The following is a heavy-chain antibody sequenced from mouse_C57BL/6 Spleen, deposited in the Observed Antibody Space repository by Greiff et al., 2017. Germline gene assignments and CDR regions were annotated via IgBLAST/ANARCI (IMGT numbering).Heavy chain of an antibody. D-gene: IGHD2-3*01. CDR1: GYTFTSYW. CDR3: AIPSEADDGPLYY. Sequence: VQLQQPGAELVKPGASVKVSCKASGYTFTSYWMHWVKQRPGQGLEWIGRIHPSDSDTNYNQKFKGKATLTVAKSSSTAYMQISSLTSEDSAVYYCAIPSEADDGPLYYWGQGTTLTVSS. CDR2: IHPSDSDT. J-gene: IGHJ2*01. V-gene: IGHV1-74*01.